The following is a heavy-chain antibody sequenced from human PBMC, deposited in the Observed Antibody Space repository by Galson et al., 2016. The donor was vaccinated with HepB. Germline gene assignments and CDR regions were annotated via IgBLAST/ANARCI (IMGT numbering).Heavy chain of an antibody. J-gene: IGHJ4*02. CDR3: AKERLVRRIFDH. V-gene: IGHV3-23*01. Sequence: SLRLSCAASGFVFSNFGLSWVRQAPGKGLEWVASISTRRTTYYSDSVQGRFTISSNNSNNTLYRQMNGKRAEDTAVYYCAKERLVRRIFDHWGQGTLLTVSS. D-gene: IGHD1-1*01. CDR1: GFVFSNFG. CDR2: ISTRRTT.